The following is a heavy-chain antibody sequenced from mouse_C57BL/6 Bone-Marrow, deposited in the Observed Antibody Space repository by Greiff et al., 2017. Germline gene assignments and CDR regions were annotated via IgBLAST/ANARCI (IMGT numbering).Heavy chain of an antibody. CDR1: GYTFTGSW. CDR2: ILPGSGST. J-gene: IGHJ4*01. V-gene: IGHV1-9*01. CDR3: AMDDYDPYYAMDY. D-gene: IGHD2-4*01. Sequence: VQLQQSGAELMKPGASVKLSCKATGYTFTGSWLEWVKQRPGHGLEWIGEILPGSGSTNYNEKFKGKATFTADTSSNTAYMQLSSLTTEDSAIYYCAMDDYDPYYAMDYWGQGTSVTVSS.